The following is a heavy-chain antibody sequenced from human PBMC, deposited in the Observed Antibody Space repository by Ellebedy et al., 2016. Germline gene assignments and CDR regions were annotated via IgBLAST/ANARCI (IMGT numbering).Heavy chain of an antibody. CDR2: IDPSDSYT. J-gene: IGHJ4*02. CDR1: EYSFAAYW. D-gene: IGHD3-22*01. V-gene: IGHV5-10-1*01. Sequence: GESLKISXKGSEYSFAAYWISWVRQMPGKGLEFLGRIDPSDSYTNYSPSFRGHVSISADRSTSTAYLEWSSLKASDTAMYYCARVLSWSDSSDPKATTDSFDYWGQGTLVTVSS. CDR3: ARVLSWSDSSDPKATTDSFDY.